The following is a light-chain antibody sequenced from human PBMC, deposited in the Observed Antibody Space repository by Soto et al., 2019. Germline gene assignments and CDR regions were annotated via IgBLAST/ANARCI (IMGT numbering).Light chain of an antibody. J-gene: IGKJ4*01. CDR1: QSVSSN. V-gene: IGKV3-15*01. Sequence: EIVMTQSPATLSVSPGESVTLSCRARQSVSSNLAWYQQKPGQAPRLLIYGASTRATGIPARFSGSGSGTEFTLTISSLQSEDFAVYYCQQYNNWPLTFGGGTKVEIK. CDR2: GAS. CDR3: QQYNNWPLT.